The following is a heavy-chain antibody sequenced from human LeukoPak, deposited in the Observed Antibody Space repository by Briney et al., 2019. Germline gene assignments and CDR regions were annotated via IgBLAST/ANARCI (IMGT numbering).Heavy chain of an antibody. J-gene: IGHJ3*02. CDR2: IYYSGST. V-gene: IGHV4-39*07. CDR3: ARVSITMVRGVIMVNAFDI. Sequence: SETLSLTCTVSGGSISSSSYYWGWIRQPPGKGLEWIGSIYYSGSTYYNPSLKSRDTISVDTSKNQFSLKLSSVTAADTAIYFCARVSITMVRGVIMVNAFDIWGQGTMVTVSS. D-gene: IGHD3-10*01. CDR1: GGSISSSSYY.